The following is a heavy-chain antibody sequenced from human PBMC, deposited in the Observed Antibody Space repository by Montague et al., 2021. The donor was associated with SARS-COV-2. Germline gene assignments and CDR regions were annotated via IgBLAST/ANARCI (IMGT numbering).Heavy chain of an antibody. CDR1: GGSFSGYF. D-gene: IGHD5/OR15-5a*01. J-gene: IGHJ4*02. Sequence: SETLSLTCAIYGGSFSGYFWSWIRQSPGKGLEWIGEINYTGPTRYNPSLQSRVSISGDSSKNQFSLTLTSVTAADTAVYYCARRHYSVSWCPDWGQGTLVTVSS. CDR3: ARRHYSVSWCPD. CDR2: INYTGPT. V-gene: IGHV4-34*01.